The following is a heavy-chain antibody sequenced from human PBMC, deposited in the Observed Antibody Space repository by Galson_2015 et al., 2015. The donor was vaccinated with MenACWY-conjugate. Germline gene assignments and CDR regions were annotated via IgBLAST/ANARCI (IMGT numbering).Heavy chain of an antibody. Sequence: CAISGDSVSSNSAAWNWIRQSPSRGLEWLGRTYYRSKWYNDYAVSVKSRITINPDTSKNQFSLHLNSVTPEDTALYYCVRDNAAAPDLFDSWGQGTRVTVSS. CDR3: VRDNAAAPDLFDS. V-gene: IGHV6-1*01. CDR2: TYYRSKWYN. J-gene: IGHJ4*02. D-gene: IGHD6-25*01. CDR1: GDSVSSNSAA.